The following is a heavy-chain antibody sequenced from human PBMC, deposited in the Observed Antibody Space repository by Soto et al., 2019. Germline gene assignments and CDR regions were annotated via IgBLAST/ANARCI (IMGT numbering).Heavy chain of an antibody. CDR3: ARLNGAYYDFLSGYYYYYYMDV. D-gene: IGHD3-3*01. Sequence: SVKVSCKASGYTFTSYGISCVRQAPGQGLEWMGWISAYNGNTNYAQKLQGRVTMTTDTSTSTAYMELRSLRSDDTAVYYCARLNGAYYDFLSGYYYYYYMDVWGKGTSFTV. CDR2: ISAYNGNT. CDR1: GYTFTSYG. J-gene: IGHJ6*03. V-gene: IGHV1-18*01.